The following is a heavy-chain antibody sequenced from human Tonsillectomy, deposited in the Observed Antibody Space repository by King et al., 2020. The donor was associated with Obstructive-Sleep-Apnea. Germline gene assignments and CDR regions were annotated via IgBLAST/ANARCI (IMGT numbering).Heavy chain of an antibody. CDR2: IYTSGST. CDR3: AREDYYVSSGYYPFFDY. CDR1: GGSISTYY. J-gene: IGHJ4*02. Sequence: QLQESGPGLVKPSETLSLTCTVSGGSISTYYWSWIRQPAGKGLEWIGQIYTSGSTNSNPSLKSRVTMSVDTSKNQFSLKLSSVTAADTAVYFCAREDYYVSSGYYPFFDYWGQGTLVTVSS. D-gene: IGHD3-22*01. V-gene: IGHV4-4*07.